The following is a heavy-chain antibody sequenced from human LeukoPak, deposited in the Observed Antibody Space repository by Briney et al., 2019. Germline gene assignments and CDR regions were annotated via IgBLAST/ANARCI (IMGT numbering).Heavy chain of an antibody. Sequence: ASVKVSCKASGYTFTGYYMHWVRQAPGQGLEWMGWINPNSGGTNYAQKFQGRVTMTRDTSISTAYMELSRLRSEDTAVYYCAREGPGIQRFDYWGQGTLVTVSS. V-gene: IGHV1-2*02. CDR2: INPNSGGT. D-gene: IGHD5-18*01. CDR1: GYTFTGYY. J-gene: IGHJ4*02. CDR3: AREGPGIQRFDY.